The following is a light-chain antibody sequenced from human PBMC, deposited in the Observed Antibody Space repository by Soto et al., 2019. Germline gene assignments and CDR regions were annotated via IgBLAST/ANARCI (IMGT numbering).Light chain of an antibody. CDR3: QQYNNWPPMIT. CDR2: GAS. J-gene: IGKJ4*01. CDR1: QSVITS. Sequence: EIVMTQSPATLSVSPGERVTLSCRASQSVITSLAWYQQKPGQAPGLLIYGASTRATGLPDRFSASGSGTEFTLTISSLQSEDLAVYYCQQYNNWPPMITFGGGTKVEI. V-gene: IGKV3-15*01.